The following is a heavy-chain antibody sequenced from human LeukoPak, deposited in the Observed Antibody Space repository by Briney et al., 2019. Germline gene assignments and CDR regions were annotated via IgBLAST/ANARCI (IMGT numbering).Heavy chain of an antibody. D-gene: IGHD6-19*01. CDR2: IYYSGST. CDR1: GGSISSSSYY. V-gene: IGHV4-39*01. J-gene: IGHJ4*02. Sequence: SETLSLTCTVSGGSISSSSYYWGWIRQPPGKGLEWIGSIYYSGSTYYNPSLKSRVTISVDTSKNQFSLKLSSVTAADTAVYYCARNKLAVAGLYYFDYWGQGTLVTVAS. CDR3: ARNKLAVAGLYYFDY.